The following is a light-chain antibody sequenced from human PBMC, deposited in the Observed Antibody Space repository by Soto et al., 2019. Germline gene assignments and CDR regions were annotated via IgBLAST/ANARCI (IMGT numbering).Light chain of an antibody. CDR3: QQYNNWPPTT. V-gene: IGKV3-15*01. J-gene: IGKJ5*01. CDR2: LAS. Sequence: EIVMTQSPATLSVSPGERATLSCRASQSVSNKLAWYQQKPGQAPRLLFYLASTRAPGIPARFSASGSGTEFTLTISSLQSEDFAVYYCQQYNNWPPTTFGQGTRLEMK. CDR1: QSVSNK.